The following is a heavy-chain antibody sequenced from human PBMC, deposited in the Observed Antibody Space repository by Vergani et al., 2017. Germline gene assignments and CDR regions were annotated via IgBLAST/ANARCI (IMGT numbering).Heavy chain of an antibody. CDR2: IYYSGST. CDR3: AIITRPPLESVTMVRGGKLRWYFDL. D-gene: IGHD3-10*01. CDR1: GGSISSSSYY. V-gene: IGHV4-39*01. Sequence: QLQLQESGPGLVKPSETLSLTCTVSGGSISSSSYYWGWIRQPPGKGLEWIGSIYYSGSTYYNPSLKSRVTISVDTSKNQFSLKLSSVTAADTAVYYCAIITRPPLESVTMVRGGKLRWYFDLWGRGTLVTVSS. J-gene: IGHJ2*01.